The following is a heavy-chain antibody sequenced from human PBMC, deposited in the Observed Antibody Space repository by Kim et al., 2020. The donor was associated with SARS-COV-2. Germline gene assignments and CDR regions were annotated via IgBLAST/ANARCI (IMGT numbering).Heavy chain of an antibody. D-gene: IGHD1-26*01. J-gene: IGHJ4*02. CDR3: VRGLKSGGY. CDR1: GYTFTGYY. Sequence: ASVKVSCKASGYTFTGYYIHWVRQAPGQGLEWMGWINPNSGDTDYAQNFQGRVTMTRDTSISTAYMEMNSLTSGDTAVYFCVRGLKSGGYWGQGTLVTVSS. V-gene: IGHV1-2*02. CDR2: INPNSGDT.